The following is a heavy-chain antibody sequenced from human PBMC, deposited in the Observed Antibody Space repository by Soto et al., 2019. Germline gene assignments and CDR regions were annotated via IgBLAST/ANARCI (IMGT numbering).Heavy chain of an antibody. CDR2: ILYSGSI. CDR3: ARDVGFYGSGSYGYMDV. V-gene: IGHV4-59*01. Sequence: SETLSLTCTVSDGSIRSFYWSWIRQPPGNGLEWIGYILYSGSINYNPSLKNRVTISVDTSKNQFSLKLSSVTAADTAVYYCARDVGFYGSGSYGYMDVWGKGTTVTVSS. D-gene: IGHD3-10*01. J-gene: IGHJ6*03. CDR1: DGSIRSFY.